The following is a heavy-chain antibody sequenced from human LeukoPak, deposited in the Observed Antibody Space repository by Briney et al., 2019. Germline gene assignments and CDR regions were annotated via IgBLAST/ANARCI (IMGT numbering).Heavy chain of an antibody. CDR3: ASGFKGAYYDILTGYYPYNWFDP. CDR2: INHSGST. J-gene: IGHJ5*02. CDR1: GGSFSGYY. V-gene: IGHV4-34*01. Sequence: PSETLSLTCAVYGGSFSGYYWSWIRQPPGKGLEWIGEINHSGSTNYNPSLKSRVTISVDTSKNQFSLKLSSVTAADTAVYYCASGFKGAYYDILTGYYPYNWFDPWGQGTLVTVSS. D-gene: IGHD3-9*01.